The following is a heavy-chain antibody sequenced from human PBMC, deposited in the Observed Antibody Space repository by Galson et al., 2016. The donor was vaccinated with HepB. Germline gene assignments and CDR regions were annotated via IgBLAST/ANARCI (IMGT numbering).Heavy chain of an antibody. CDR1: GGTFSSHT. V-gene: IGHV1-69*13. D-gene: IGHD3-10*01. Sequence: SVKVSCKASGGTFSSHTITWVRQARGQGLEWMGGIIPMFGTTIYADKFRGRVTITADESTSTAYMDLTSLRSEDTAVYYCAREMTRVIITRTRLDYWGQGTLVTVAS. CDR2: IIPMFGTT. J-gene: IGHJ4*02. CDR3: AREMTRVIITRTRLDY.